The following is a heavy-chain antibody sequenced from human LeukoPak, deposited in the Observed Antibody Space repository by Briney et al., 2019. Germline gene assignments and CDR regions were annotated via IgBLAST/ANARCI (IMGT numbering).Heavy chain of an antibody. V-gene: IGHV4-30-4*07. CDR3: ARVVAAAGNNWFDP. J-gene: IGHJ5*02. D-gene: IGHD6-13*01. Sequence: SETLSLTCAVSGDSISSGGYSWSWIRQTPGKGLEWIAYIHDSGSTYYNPSLKSRVSVSIDTSRNQFSLKLNSVTAADTALYYCARVVAAAGNNWFDPWGQGTLVTVSS. CDR2: IHDSGST. CDR1: GDSISSGGYS.